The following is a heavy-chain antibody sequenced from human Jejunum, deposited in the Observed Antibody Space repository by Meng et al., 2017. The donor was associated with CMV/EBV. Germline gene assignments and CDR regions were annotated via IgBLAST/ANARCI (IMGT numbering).Heavy chain of an antibody. Sequence: QLQLQESGPGLVKTSETLSLICTVSGYSLSSTFFYWGWIRQPPGKGLEWIGNINYGGRTYYNPSLNSRVTMSVDTSRNQFSLELSSVTAADTAVYYCARDGSDNWGNFDYWGQGSLVTVSS. V-gene: IGHV4-39*07. J-gene: IGHJ4*02. CDR1: GYSLSSTFFY. D-gene: IGHD7-27*01. CDR2: INYGGRT. CDR3: ARDGSDNWGNFDY.